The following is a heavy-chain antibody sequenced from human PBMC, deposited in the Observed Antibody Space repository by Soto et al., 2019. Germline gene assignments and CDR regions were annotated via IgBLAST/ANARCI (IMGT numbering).Heavy chain of an antibody. Sequence: QVQLVQSGAEVKKPGASVQVSCKASGYTFTSYGISWVRQAPGQGLEWMGWISAYNGNTNYAQKLQGRVTMTTDTSTSTAYLELRSLRADDTAVYYCARGDLGIVGATDFDYWGQGTLVTVSS. V-gene: IGHV1-18*01. J-gene: IGHJ4*02. D-gene: IGHD1-26*01. CDR3: ARGDLGIVGATDFDY. CDR2: ISAYNGNT. CDR1: GYTFTSYG.